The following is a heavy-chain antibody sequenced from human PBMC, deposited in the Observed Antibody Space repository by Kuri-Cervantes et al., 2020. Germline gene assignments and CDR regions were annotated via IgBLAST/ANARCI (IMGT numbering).Heavy chain of an antibody. CDR1: GGSISSYY. Sequence: SETLSLTCTVPGGSISSYYWSWIRQPPGKGLEWIGYIYYSGSTNYNPSLKSRVTISVDTSKNQFSLKLSSVTAADTAVYYCARGGSSTYYYYYYMDVWGKGTTVTVSS. J-gene: IGHJ6*03. CDR2: IYYSGST. D-gene: IGHD2-2*01. V-gene: IGHV4-59*08. CDR3: ARGGSSTYYYYYYMDV.